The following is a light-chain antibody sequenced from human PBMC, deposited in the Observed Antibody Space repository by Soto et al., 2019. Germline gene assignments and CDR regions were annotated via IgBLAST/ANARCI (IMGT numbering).Light chain of an antibody. V-gene: IGLV1-40*01. Sequence: QSVLTQPPSVSGAPGQTVTISCTGSSTNIGAGYDVHWYQQLPGTAPKLLIYGNSNRPSGVPDRFSGSESGTSAALAITGLQAEDEADYYCQSYDTSPSGSVVFGGGTKLTVL. CDR2: GNS. CDR1: STNIGAGYD. J-gene: IGLJ2*01. CDR3: QSYDTSPSGSVV.